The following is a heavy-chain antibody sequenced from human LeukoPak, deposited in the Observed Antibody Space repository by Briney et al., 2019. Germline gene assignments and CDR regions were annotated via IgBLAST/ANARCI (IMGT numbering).Heavy chain of an antibody. CDR2: ISSSSSYI. Sequence: GGSLRLSCAASGFTFSSYAMSWVRQTPGKGLEWVSFISSSSSYIYYADSVKGRFTISRDNAKNSLYLQINSLRAEDTAVYYCARESTYMNYFDYWGQGTLVTVSS. J-gene: IGHJ4*02. CDR1: GFTFSSYA. CDR3: ARESTYMNYFDY. D-gene: IGHD4-11*01. V-gene: IGHV3-21*01.